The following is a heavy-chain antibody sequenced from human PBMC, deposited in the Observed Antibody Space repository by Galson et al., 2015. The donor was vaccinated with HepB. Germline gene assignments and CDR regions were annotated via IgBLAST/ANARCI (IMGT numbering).Heavy chain of an antibody. Sequence: SLRLSCAASGFTFSRYWMHWVRQAPGKGLVWVSRINNDERNTFYADFVKGRFTTSRDNARNTFYLQMDSLRAEDTAVYYCARGAFSHAFDIWGQGTMVTVSS. CDR1: GFTFSRYW. D-gene: IGHD3-3*02. V-gene: IGHV3-74*01. J-gene: IGHJ3*02. CDR3: ARGAFSHAFDI. CDR2: INNDERNT.